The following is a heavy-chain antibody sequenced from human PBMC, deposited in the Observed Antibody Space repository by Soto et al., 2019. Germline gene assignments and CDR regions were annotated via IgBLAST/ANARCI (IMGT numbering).Heavy chain of an antibody. Sequence: SQTLSLTCAISGDSVSSNSAAWNWIRRSPSRGLEWLGRTYYRSKWYNDYAVSVKSRITINPDTSKNQFSLQLNSVTPKDTAVYYCARFGSPGTDGMDVWGQGTTITVSS. V-gene: IGHV6-1*01. CDR1: GDSVSSNSAA. J-gene: IGHJ6*02. D-gene: IGHD6-13*01. CDR3: ARFGSPGTDGMDV. CDR2: TYYRSKWYN.